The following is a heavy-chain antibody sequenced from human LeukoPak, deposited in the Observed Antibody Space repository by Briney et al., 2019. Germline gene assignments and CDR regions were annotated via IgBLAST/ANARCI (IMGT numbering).Heavy chain of an antibody. CDR2: ITSSSNSI. D-gene: IGHD5-18*01. CDR3: AASRTAMVPFDC. Sequence: GGSLRLSCAASGFTFSSYSMNWVRQAPGKGLEWVSYITSSSNSIYYADSVKGRCTIARDNAKNSPYLQMNSLRDDDTAVYYCAASRTAMVPFDCWGEETLLTVSS. J-gene: IGHJ4*02. CDR1: GFTFSSYS. V-gene: IGHV3-48*02.